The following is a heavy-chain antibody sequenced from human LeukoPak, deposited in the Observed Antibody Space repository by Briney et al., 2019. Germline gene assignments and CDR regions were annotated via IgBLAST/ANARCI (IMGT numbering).Heavy chain of an antibody. CDR2: INPNSGGT. CDR3: ARAGAYYDILTGYLDPHYFDY. CDR1: GYTFTGYY. D-gene: IGHD3-9*01. Sequence: ASVKVSCKASGYTFTGYYMHWVRQAPGQGLEWMGWINPNSGGTNYAQKFQGRVTMTRDTSISTAYMELSRLRSDDTAVYYCARAGAYYDILTGYLDPHYFDYWGQGTLVTVSS. V-gene: IGHV1-2*02. J-gene: IGHJ4*02.